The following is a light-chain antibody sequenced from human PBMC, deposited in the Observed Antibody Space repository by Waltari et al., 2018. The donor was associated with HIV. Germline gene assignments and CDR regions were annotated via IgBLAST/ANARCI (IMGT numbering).Light chain of an antibody. J-gene: IGLJ2*01. V-gene: IGLV2-23*02. CDR2: DVG. CDR1: SRDIGAYNY. CDR3: CAYAGPTGLSEV. Sequence: QSALTQPASVSGSPGQSITISCTGTSRDIGAYNYVSWYQQHPGKAPKLIIYDVGTRPSGVSDRFSGSKSSNTASLTISGLQSEDEADYHCCAYAGPTGLSEVFGGGTKLTVL.